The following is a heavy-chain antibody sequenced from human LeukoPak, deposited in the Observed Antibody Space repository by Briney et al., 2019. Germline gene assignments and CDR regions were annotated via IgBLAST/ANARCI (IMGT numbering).Heavy chain of an antibody. J-gene: IGHJ2*01. CDR2: IYSGGST. D-gene: IGHD4-23*01. CDR3: ARDSPDDYGGRPYGFSYWYFDL. Sequence: PGGSLRLSCAASGFTVSSTYMSWVRQAPGKGLEWISVIYSGGSTYYADSVKGRFTISRDNSKNTLYLQMSGLRAEDTAVYYCARDSPDDYGGRPYGFSYWYFDLWGRGTLVTVSS. CDR1: GFTVSSTY. V-gene: IGHV3-53*01.